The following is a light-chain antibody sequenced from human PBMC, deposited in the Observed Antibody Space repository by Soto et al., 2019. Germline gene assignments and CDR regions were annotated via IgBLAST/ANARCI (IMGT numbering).Light chain of an antibody. CDR3: PEYKTWT. Sequence: DIQMTQSPSTLSASVGDTVTITCRASQSVSTWLAWYQQTAGKAPKLLMYDPSTLESGAPARFSGSGSGTEFTLTISTLQPEDFATSHCPEYKTWTLRQGTKADI. J-gene: IGKJ1*01. CDR1: QSVSTW. V-gene: IGKV1-5*01. CDR2: DPS.